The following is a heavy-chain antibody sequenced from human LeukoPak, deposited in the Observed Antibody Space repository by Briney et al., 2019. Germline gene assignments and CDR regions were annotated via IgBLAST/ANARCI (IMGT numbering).Heavy chain of an antibody. CDR2: IIPIFGTA. Sequence: GASVKVSCKASGGTFSSYAISWVRQAPGQGLEWMGGIIPIFGTANYAQKFQGRVTITADESTSTAYMELSSLRSEDTAVYYCARMDYDANPGYFDYWGQGTLVTVSS. D-gene: IGHD4-23*01. CDR3: ARMDYDANPGYFDY. V-gene: IGHV1-69*13. CDR1: GGTFSSYA. J-gene: IGHJ4*02.